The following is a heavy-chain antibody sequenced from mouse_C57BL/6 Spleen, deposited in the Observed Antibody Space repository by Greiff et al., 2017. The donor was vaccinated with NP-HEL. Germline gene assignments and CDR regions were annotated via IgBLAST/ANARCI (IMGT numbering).Heavy chain of an antibody. CDR2: ISYDGSN. D-gene: IGHD1-1*01. V-gene: IGHV3-6*01. CDR3: AREGTTVVEEDYCDY. J-gene: IGHJ2*01. Sequence: EVKLVESGPGLVKPSQSLSLTCSVTGYSITSGYYWNWIRQFPGNKLEWMGYISYDGSNNYNPSLKNRISITRDTSKNQFFLKLNSVTTEDTATYYCAREGTTVVEEDYCDYWGQGTTLTVSS. CDR1: GYSITSGYY.